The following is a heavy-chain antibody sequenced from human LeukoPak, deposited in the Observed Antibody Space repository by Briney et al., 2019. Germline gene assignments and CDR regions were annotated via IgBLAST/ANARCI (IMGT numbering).Heavy chain of an antibody. CDR1: GFTFTTYA. D-gene: IGHD3-22*01. J-gene: IGHJ4*02. Sequence: GGSLRLSCAAAGFTFTTYAMSWVRQAPGKGLEWVSSMSGSGGNYADSVKGRFTISRDNSKNTPYLQMNSLRAEDTAVYYCAKSRLPYDSSGYYSFDCWGQGTLVTVSS. CDR3: AKSRLPYDSSGYYSFDC. V-gene: IGHV3-23*01. CDR2: MSGSGG.